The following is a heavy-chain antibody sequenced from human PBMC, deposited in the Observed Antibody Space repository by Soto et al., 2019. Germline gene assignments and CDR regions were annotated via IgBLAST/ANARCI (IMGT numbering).Heavy chain of an antibody. CDR3: ATRTRWLPHNRSYWYFDL. CDR2: IIPIFRTS. J-gene: IGHJ2*01. D-gene: IGHD5-12*01. V-gene: IGHV1-69*12. CDR1: GGTFSSYA. Sequence: QVQLVQSGSEVKKPGSSVKVSCKASGGTFSSYAISWVRQAPGQGLEWMGGIIPIFRTSNYAQRFKGRVTITADESTSTAFMELSSLRSDDTAVYYCATRTRWLPHNRSYWYFDLWGRGTLVTVSS.